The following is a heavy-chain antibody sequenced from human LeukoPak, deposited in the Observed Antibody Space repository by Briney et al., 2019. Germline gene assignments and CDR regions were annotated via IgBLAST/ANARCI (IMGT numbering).Heavy chain of an antibody. J-gene: IGHJ4*02. D-gene: IGHD5-24*01. V-gene: IGHV3-23*01. CDR1: GFTFSIYA. Sequence: VGSLRLSCAGSGFTFSIYAMNWVREGPGKGLWWGSVIVGNGGGMDYADSVKGRFTISRDNSKNTLYLQMHSLRAEDTAVYYCAKDRIPDGKYSIDFWGQGTLVIVSS. CDR3: AKDRIPDGKYSIDF. CDR2: IVGNGGGM.